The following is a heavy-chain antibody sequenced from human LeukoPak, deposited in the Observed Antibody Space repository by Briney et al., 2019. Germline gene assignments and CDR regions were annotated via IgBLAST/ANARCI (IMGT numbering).Heavy chain of an antibody. CDR3: AGFAEWGDYVHY. CDR1: GFTFSNYA. J-gene: IGHJ4*02. D-gene: IGHD2-8*01. CDR2: ISSSSSYI. Sequence: GGSLRLSCAASGFTFSNYAMIWVRQAPGKGLEWVSSISSSSSYIYFADSVKGRFTISRDNAKNSLYLQMNSLRAEDTAVYYCAGFAEWGDYVHYWGQGTLVTVSS. V-gene: IGHV3-21*01.